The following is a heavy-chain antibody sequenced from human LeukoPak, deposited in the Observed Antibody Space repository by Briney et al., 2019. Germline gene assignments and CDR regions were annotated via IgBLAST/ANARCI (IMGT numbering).Heavy chain of an antibody. Sequence: SGTLSLTCAVSGGSISSSNWWSWVRQPPGKGLEWIGEIYHSGSTNYNPSLKSRVTISVDKSKNQFSLKLSSVTAADTAVYYCARESLVSGSYYNVNWFDPWGQGTLVTVSS. J-gene: IGHJ5*02. D-gene: IGHD3-10*01. CDR3: ARESLVSGSYYNVNWFDP. V-gene: IGHV4-4*02. CDR1: GGSISSSNW. CDR2: IYHSGST.